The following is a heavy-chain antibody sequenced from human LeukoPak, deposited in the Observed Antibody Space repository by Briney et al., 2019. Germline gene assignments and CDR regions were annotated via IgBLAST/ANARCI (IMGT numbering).Heavy chain of an antibody. CDR1: GYTFTSYA. CDR2: INAGNGNT. D-gene: IGHD3-16*01. V-gene: IGHV1-3*01. J-gene: IGHJ4*02. Sequence: ASVKVSCKASGYTFTSYAMHWVRQAPGQRLEWMGWINAGNGNTRYSQKFQGRVTITRDTSASTAYMELSSLRSEDTAVYYCARVRGRNYFDYWGQGTLVTVSS. CDR3: ARVRGRNYFDY.